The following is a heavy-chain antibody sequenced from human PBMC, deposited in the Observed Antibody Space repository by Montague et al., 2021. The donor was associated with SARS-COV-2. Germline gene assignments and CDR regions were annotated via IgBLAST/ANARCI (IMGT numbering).Heavy chain of an antibody. D-gene: IGHD2-8*01. Sequence: SETLSLTCTVSGGSVCRGSYYWGWIRQPPGTGLEWIGSIYYSGRTYYNPSLKSRVTISVDTSKYQFSLKLSSVTAADTAVYYCATITLGYCTNGVFQPPDYLGQGTLVTVSS. CDR1: GGSVCRGSYY. CDR3: ATITLGYCTNGVFQPPDY. V-gene: IGHV4-39*01. CDR2: IYYSGRT. J-gene: IGHJ4*02.